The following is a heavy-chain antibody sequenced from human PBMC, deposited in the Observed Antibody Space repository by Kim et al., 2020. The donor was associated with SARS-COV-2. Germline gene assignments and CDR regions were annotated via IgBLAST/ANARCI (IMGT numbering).Heavy chain of an antibody. V-gene: IGHV3-20*04. J-gene: IGHJ6*02. Sequence: GGSLRLSCAASGFTFGDDGMSWVRQAPGKGLEWVSGINWDGGATHYADSVKGRFTISRDNAKNSLHLQMNSLRGEDTALYYCAKDLSSSWSSMDVWGQGT. CDR3: AKDLSSSWSSMDV. CDR1: GFTFGDDG. D-gene: IGHD6-13*01. CDR2: INWDGGAT.